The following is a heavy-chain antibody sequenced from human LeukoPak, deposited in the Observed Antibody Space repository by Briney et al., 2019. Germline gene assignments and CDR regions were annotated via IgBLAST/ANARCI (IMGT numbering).Heavy chain of an antibody. CDR3: ARERWELLEAAFDI. V-gene: IGHV3-11*06. CDR1: GFTFSDSY. Sequence: GGSLRLSCAASGFTFSDSYMTWVRQAPGKGVEWVAYISGSGHDINYSESAKGRFTISRDNAKNSLYLQMNSLRAEDTAVYYCARERWELLEAAFDIWGQGTMVTVSS. D-gene: IGHD1-26*01. J-gene: IGHJ3*02. CDR2: ISGSGHDI.